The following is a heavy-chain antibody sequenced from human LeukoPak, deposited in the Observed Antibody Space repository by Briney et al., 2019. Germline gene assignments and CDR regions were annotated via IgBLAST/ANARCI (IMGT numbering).Heavy chain of an antibody. CDR3: AKEPGEGGSAFDY. J-gene: IGHJ4*02. V-gene: IGHV3-48*01. Sequence: GGSLRLSCAASGFTFSSYSMNWVRQAPGKGLEGVSYISSSSSTIYYADSVKGRFTISRDNAKNSLYLQMNSLTIEDTAVYYCAKEPGEGGSAFDYWGREPWSPSTQ. D-gene: IGHD3-16*01. CDR2: ISSSSSTI. CDR1: GFTFSSYS.